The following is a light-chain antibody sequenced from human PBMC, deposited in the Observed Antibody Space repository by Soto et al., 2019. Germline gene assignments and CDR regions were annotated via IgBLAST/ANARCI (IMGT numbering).Light chain of an antibody. CDR1: QAINYY. V-gene: IGKV1-27*01. Sequence: DIRMTQSPSSLSASVGDRVTITCRASQAINYYLAWYQQKPGQVPKLLIYDASTLQSGVQSRFRGSGSGTVFTLTISSLQSEDVATYYCQNYNSAPNTFGQGTRLEIK. CDR2: DAS. J-gene: IGKJ2*01. CDR3: QNYNSAPNT.